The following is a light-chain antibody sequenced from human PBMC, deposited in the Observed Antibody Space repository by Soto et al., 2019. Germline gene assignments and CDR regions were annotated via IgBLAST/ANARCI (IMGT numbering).Light chain of an antibody. CDR3: SSYADSNNYV. CDR1: SSDVGGYNY. CDR2: EVS. V-gene: IGLV2-8*01. Sequence: QSVLTQPPSASGSPGQSVTISCTETSSDVGGYNYVSWYQQHPGKAPKIMIYEVSKRPSGVPDRFSGSKSGNTASLTVSGLQAEDEADYYCSSYADSNNYVFGTGTKVTVL. J-gene: IGLJ1*01.